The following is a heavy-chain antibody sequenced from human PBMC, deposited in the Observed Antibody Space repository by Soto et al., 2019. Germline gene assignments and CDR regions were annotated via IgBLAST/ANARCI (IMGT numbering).Heavy chain of an antibody. CDR2: INPNSGGT. D-gene: IGHD6-13*01. CDR3: ARGVGGSSWYYPYYHYMDA. Sequence: GASVKVSCKASGYTFTGYYMHWVRQAPGQGLEWMGWINPNSGGTNYAQKFQGWVTMTRDTSISTAYMELSRLRSDDTAVYYCARGVGGSSWYYPYYHYMDAWGKGTTVTAP. J-gene: IGHJ6*03. V-gene: IGHV1-2*04. CDR1: GYTFTGYY.